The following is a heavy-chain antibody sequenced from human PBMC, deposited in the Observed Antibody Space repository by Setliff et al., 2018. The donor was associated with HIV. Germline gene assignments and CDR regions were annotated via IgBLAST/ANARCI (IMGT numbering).Heavy chain of an antibody. CDR1: GYTFSGYA. V-gene: IGHV1-69*13. J-gene: IGHJ6*03. Sequence: SVKVSCKASGYTFSGYAISWVRQAPGQGLELMGGIIPIFGTANYAQKFQGRVTITADESTSTAYMELSSLRSEDTAVYYCARGEKRFLEWLPLDYYYYYYMDVWGKGITVTVSS. CDR3: ARGEKRFLEWLPLDYYYYYYMDV. CDR2: IIPIFGTA. D-gene: IGHD3-3*01.